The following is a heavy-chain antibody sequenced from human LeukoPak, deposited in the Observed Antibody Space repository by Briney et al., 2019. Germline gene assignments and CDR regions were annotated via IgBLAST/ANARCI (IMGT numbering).Heavy chain of an antibody. Sequence: SVKVSCKASGGTFSSYAISWVRQAPGQGLEWMGGIIPIFGTANYAQKFQGRVTITTDESTSTAYMELSSLRSEDTAVYYCARGIAVAGTLPSRFDPWGQGTLVTVSS. CDR3: ARGIAVAGTLPSRFDP. D-gene: IGHD6-13*01. J-gene: IGHJ5*02. CDR2: IIPIFGTA. CDR1: GGTFSSYA. V-gene: IGHV1-69*05.